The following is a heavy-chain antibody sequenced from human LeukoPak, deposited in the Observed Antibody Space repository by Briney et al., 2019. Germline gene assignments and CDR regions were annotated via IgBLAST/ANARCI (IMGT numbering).Heavy chain of an antibody. CDR3: ARDDVEMASNDAFDI. J-gene: IGHJ3*02. V-gene: IGHV3-21*01. Sequence: PGGSLRLSCAASGFTFSSYSMNWVRQAPGKGLEWVSSISSSSSYIYYADSVKGRFTISRDNSKNTLYLQMDSLRLDDTAVYYCARDDVEMASNDAFDIWGQGTMVTVSS. D-gene: IGHD5-24*01. CDR1: GFTFSSYS. CDR2: ISSSSSYI.